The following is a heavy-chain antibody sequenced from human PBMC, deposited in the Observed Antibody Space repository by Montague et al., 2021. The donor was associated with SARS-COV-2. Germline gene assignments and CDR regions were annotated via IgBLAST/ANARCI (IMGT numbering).Heavy chain of an antibody. Sequence: SETLSLTCAVYGGSLSGYHWSWIRQPPGKGLEWIGEVNHSGHTNYNVSLKSRVTMSLDTSKNQFSLKVRSVAAADTAVYFCARRPVGVAGRLLCSFDQWGQGTLVTVSS. CDR3: ARRPVGVAGRLLCSFDQ. CDR1: GGSLSGYH. CDR2: VNHSGHT. J-gene: IGHJ4*02. D-gene: IGHD6-19*01. V-gene: IGHV4-34*01.